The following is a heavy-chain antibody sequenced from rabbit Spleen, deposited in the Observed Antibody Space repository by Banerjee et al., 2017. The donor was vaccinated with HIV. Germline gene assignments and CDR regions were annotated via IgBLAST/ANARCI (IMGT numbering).Heavy chain of an antibody. CDR2: IVPIFGVT. Sequence: QLEESGGGLVQPGGSLKLSCKASGFDFSTYSMSWVRQAPGKGLEWIGYIVPIFGVTYYANWVNGRFTISSHNAQNTLYLQLNSLTAADTATYFCARNYVNAFDPWGPGTLVTVS. V-gene: IGHV1S7*01. D-gene: IGHD1-1*01. CDR3: ARNYVNAFDP. J-gene: IGHJ2*01. CDR1: GFDFSTYS.